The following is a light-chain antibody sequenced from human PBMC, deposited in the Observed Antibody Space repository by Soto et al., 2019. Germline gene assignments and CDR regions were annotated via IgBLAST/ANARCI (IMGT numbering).Light chain of an antibody. V-gene: IGKV3-15*01. CDR3: QQYNSWPLT. CDR2: GAS. CDR1: QSVGNN. J-gene: IGKJ4*01. Sequence: EVVLTQSPATLSVSPGERATLSCRTSQSVGNNLAWYQQKPGQAPRLHIYGASTRATGIPARFSGSGSGTEFTLTISSLQSEDFAVYYCQQYNSWPLTFGGGTKVDIK.